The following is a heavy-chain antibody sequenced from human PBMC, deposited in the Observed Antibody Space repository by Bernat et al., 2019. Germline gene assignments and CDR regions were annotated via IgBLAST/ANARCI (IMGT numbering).Heavy chain of an antibody. CDR2: IWYDGSNK. J-gene: IGHJ6*03. CDR3: AREPTSGDYRYYYYYYMDV. D-gene: IGHD5-12*01. CDR1: GFTFSSYG. Sequence: QVQLVESGGGVVQPGRSLRLSCAASGFTFSSYGMHWVRQAPGKGLEWVAVIWYDGSNKYYADSVKGRFTISRDNSKNTLYLHMNSLRAEDTAVYYFAREPTSGDYRYYYYYYMDVWGKGTTVTVSS. V-gene: IGHV3-33*01.